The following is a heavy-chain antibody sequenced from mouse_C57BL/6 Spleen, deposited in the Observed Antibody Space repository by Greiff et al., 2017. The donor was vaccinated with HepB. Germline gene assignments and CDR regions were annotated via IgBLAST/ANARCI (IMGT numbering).Heavy chain of an antibody. D-gene: IGHD3-2*02. J-gene: IGHJ4*01. Sequence: KVVESGGGLVKPGGSLKLSCAASGFTFSSYTMSWVRQTPEKRLEWVATISGGGGNTYYPDSVKGRFTISRDNAKNTLYLQMSSLRSEDTALYYCARQLRHGAMDYWGQGTSVTVSS. CDR3: ARQLRHGAMDY. CDR2: ISGGGGNT. V-gene: IGHV5-9*01. CDR1: GFTFSSYT.